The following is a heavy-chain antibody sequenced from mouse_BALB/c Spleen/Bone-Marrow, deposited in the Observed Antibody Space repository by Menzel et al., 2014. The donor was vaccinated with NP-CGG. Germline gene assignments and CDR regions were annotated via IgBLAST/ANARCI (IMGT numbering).Heavy chain of an antibody. CDR3: ARVYEWYFDV. D-gene: IGHD2-12*01. CDR2: INNNGGST. CDR1: GFTFSSYG. V-gene: IGHV5-6-3*01. Sequence: DVHLVESGGGLVQPGGSLKLSCVASGFTFSSYGMYWVRQTPDKRLELVATINNNGGSTYYPDRVKGQFTISRDNAKNTLFLKMSSRKSEDTAMYYGARVYEWYFDVWGAGTTVTVSA. J-gene: IGHJ1*01.